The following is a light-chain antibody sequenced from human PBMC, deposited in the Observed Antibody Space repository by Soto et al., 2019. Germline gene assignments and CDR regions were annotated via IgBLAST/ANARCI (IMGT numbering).Light chain of an antibody. Sequence: EGAIAQSPATLSASPGERATLSCRSSQSVRSNLAWYQQKPGQAPRLLIYGASTRATGIPARFSGSGSGTEFTLSIGSLQSEDFAVYYCQQYNNWPPTFGQGTKVDIK. CDR3: QQYNNWPPT. J-gene: IGKJ1*01. CDR1: QSVRSN. V-gene: IGKV3-15*01. CDR2: GAS.